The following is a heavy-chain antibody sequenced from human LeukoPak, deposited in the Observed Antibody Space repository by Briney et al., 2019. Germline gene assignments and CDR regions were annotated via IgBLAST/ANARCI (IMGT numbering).Heavy chain of an antibody. D-gene: IGHD2-2*01. Sequence: SVKVSCKASGGTFSSYAISWVRQAPGQGLEWMGGIIPIFGTANYAQKFQGRVTITADESTSTAYMELSRLRSEDTAVYYCARGSIVVVPAAMFYYMDVWGKGTTVTVSS. CDR2: IIPIFGTA. CDR3: ARGSIVVVPAAMFYYMDV. CDR1: GGTFSSYA. J-gene: IGHJ6*03. V-gene: IGHV1-69*13.